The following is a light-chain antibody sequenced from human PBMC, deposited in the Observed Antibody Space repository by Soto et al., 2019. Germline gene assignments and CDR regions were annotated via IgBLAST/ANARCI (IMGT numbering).Light chain of an antibody. CDR1: SSNIGAGYD. CDR2: GNS. Sequence: QSVLTQPPSVSGAPGQRVTISCTGSSSNIGAGYDVHWYQQLPGTAPKVLIYGNSDRPSGVPDRFSGSKSGTSASLAITGLQDEDEADYYCQSYDSSLSVLYVFGTGTKLTVL. CDR3: QSYDSSLSVLYV. J-gene: IGLJ1*01. V-gene: IGLV1-40*01.